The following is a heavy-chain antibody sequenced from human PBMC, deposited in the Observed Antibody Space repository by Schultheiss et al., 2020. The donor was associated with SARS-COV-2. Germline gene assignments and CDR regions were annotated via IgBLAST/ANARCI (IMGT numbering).Heavy chain of an antibody. J-gene: IGHJ4*02. CDR3: AGDPAAVAGMTGGYYFDY. Sequence: GGSLRLSCAASGFTVSSNYMSWVRQAPGKGLEWVSVIYSGGSTYYADSVKSRFTISRDNSKNTLYVQKNSLRAEDTAVYYCAGDPAAVAGMTGGYYFDYWGQGTLVTVSS. CDR2: IYSGGST. CDR1: GFTVSSNY. D-gene: IGHD6-19*01. V-gene: IGHV3-66*01.